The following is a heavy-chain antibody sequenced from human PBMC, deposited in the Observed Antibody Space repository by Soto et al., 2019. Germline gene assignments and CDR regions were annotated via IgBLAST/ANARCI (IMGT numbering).Heavy chain of an antibody. Sequence: EVQLVESGGGLVQPGGSWSLSVAASEFTLVGRSIHWFRQAPGKGLVWVSGIDNAGTDSTYADSVKGRFTSSRDNAKNMLYLQMNSLRVEDTAVYYCARGWFGPDVWGKGTTVTVSS. CDR2: IDNAGTDS. CDR3: ARGWFGPDV. J-gene: IGHJ6*04. CDR1: EFTLVGRS. D-gene: IGHD3-10*01. V-gene: IGHV3-74*01.